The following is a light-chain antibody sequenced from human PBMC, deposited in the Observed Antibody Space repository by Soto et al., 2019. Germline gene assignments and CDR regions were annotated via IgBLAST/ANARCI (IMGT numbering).Light chain of an antibody. V-gene: IGKV3-11*01. Sequence: IVLTQSPATLSLSPGDRATLSCRASQSLSIYLAWYQQKPGQPPRLLISDASDRATGIPARFSGSGSGTAFTLSSASLGDEAIAICYFQQRGNRVFRQGTR. J-gene: IGKJ5*01. CDR2: DAS. CDR3: QQRGNRV. CDR1: QSLSIY.